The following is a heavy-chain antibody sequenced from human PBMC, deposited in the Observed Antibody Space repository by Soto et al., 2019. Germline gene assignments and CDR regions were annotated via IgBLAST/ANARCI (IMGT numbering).Heavy chain of an antibody. CDR1: GYTFTSYA. CDR3: AREDDYYGSGSPSNRFDP. CDR2: INAGNGNT. J-gene: IGHJ5*02. V-gene: IGHV1-3*01. D-gene: IGHD3-10*01. Sequence: ASVKVSCKASGYTFTSYAMHWVRQAPGQRLEWMGWINAGNGNTKYSQKFQGRVTITRDTSASTAYMELSSLRSEDTAVYYCAREDDYYGSGSPSNRFDPWGQGTLVIVSS.